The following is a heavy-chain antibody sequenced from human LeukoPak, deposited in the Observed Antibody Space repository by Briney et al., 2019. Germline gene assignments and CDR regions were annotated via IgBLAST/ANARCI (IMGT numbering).Heavy chain of an antibody. J-gene: IGHJ4*02. D-gene: IGHD2-15*01. Sequence: SETLSLTCTVSGGSISRTSYYWDWIRQPPGKGLEWIGNVFDSGSTHYNPSLKSRATISVDTSKNQFSLRLSSVTAADTAVYYCARRYCSGGSCYSSFDDWGQGTLVTVSS. CDR3: ARRYCSGGSCYSSFDD. CDR1: GGSISRTSYY. V-gene: IGHV4-39*01. CDR2: VFDSGST.